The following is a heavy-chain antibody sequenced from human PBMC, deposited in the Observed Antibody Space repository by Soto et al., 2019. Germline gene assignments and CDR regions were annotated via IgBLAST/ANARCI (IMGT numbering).Heavy chain of an antibody. V-gene: IGHV3-74*01. D-gene: IGHD3-22*01. CDR2: INSDGSST. CDR1: GFTFSSYW. Sequence: EVPLVESGGGLVQPGGSLRLSCAASGFTFSSYWMHWVRQAPGKGLVWVSRINSDGSSTSYADSVKGRFTISRDNAKNTLYLQMNSLRAEDTAVYYCAIRASYYDSSGYFDYWGQGTLVTVSS. CDR3: AIRASYYDSSGYFDY. J-gene: IGHJ4*02.